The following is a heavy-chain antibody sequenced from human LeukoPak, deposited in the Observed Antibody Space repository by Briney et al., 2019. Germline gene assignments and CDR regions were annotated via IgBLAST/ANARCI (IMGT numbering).Heavy chain of an antibody. CDR3: ARSTTGVTFDWFDL. CDR2: IYIGDSDP. V-gene: IGHV5-51*01. Sequence: GESLKISCQGSGYSFSTSWIAWVRQAPGKGLEWVGSIYIGDSDPRYSPSFQGQVTISADKSINTAYLQWSSLRASDTAMYYCARSTTGVTFDWFDLWGQGTLVTVSP. D-gene: IGHD4-23*01. CDR1: GYSFSTSW. J-gene: IGHJ5*02.